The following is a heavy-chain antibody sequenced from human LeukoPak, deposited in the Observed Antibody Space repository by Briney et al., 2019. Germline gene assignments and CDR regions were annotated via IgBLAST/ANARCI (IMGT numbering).Heavy chain of an antibody. CDR1: GFTFSDYY. D-gene: IGHD3-10*01. J-gene: IGHJ3*02. CDR3: ARDPYYYNSGSFAAFDI. Sequence: GGSLRLSCAASGFTFSDYYMSWIRQAPGKGLEWVANIKPDGDEKYYVDSVKGRFTISRDNAKNSLYLQMDSLTAEDTALYYCARDPYYYNSGSFAAFDIWGQGAMVTVSS. V-gene: IGHV3-7*01. CDR2: IKPDGDEK.